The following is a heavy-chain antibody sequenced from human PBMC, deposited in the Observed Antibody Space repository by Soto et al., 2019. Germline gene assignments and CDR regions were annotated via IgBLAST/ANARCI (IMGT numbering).Heavy chain of an antibody. V-gene: IGHV4-4*07. D-gene: IGHD3-22*01. J-gene: IGHJ5*02. CDR2: VYSTGTT. CDR3: ARDEYYDSNNWFEH. Sequence: TSETLSLTCTVSGGSIRNYYWSWIRHPAGKGLEWIGRVYSTGTTNYNPSLRSRVAMSVDTSKNQFSLRLDSVTAADTATYFCARDEYYDSNNWFEHWGLGTLVTVSS. CDR1: GGSIRNYY.